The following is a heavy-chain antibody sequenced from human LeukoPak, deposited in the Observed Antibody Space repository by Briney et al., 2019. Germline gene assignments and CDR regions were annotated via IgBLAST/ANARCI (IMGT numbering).Heavy chain of an antibody. CDR1: GFTFSNYW. Sequence: GGSLRLSCAASGFTFSNYWMTWVRQAPGKGLEWVANIKEDGSEKYYVDSVEGRFTISRDNAENSLHLQMNSLRAEDTAVYYCARGGQYHYWGQGTLVTVSS. CDR3: ARGGQYHY. D-gene: IGHD1-26*01. CDR2: IKEDGSEK. J-gene: IGHJ4*02. V-gene: IGHV3-7*01.